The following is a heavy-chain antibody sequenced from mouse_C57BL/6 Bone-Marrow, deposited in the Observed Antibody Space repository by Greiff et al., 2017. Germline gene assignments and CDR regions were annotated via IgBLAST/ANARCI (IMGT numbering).Heavy chain of an antibody. CDR3: ARNYGGYYFDY. Sequence: QVQLQQSGAELVRPGTSVKMSCTASGYTFPNYWIGWAQQRPGNGLEWIGDISPGGGYTNYNEKFKGKATLTADKSSSTAYMSLSSLTSEDSDICYCARNYGGYYFDYWGQGTTLTVSS. CDR2: ISPGGGYT. CDR1: GYTFPNYW. J-gene: IGHJ2*01. V-gene: IGHV1-63*01. D-gene: IGHD1-1*02.